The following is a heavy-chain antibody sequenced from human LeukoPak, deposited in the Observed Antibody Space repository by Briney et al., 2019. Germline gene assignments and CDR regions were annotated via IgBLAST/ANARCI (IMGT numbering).Heavy chain of an antibody. V-gene: IGHV3-66*02. CDR3: ARDDFWSGYYRYDP. Sequence: GGSMRLSCAASGFTVSSNYMSWVRQAPGKGLERVSVIYSGGSTYYPDSVKGRVTISRDNSKNTLYLQMNILRAEDTAVYYCARDDFWSGYYRYDPWGQGTLVTVSS. CDR1: GFTVSSNY. D-gene: IGHD3-3*01. CDR2: IYSGGST. J-gene: IGHJ5*02.